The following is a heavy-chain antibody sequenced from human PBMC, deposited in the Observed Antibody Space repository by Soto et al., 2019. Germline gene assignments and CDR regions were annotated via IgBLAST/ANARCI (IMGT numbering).Heavy chain of an antibody. D-gene: IGHD2-21*02. CDR3: ARGDLDL. CDR1: GFTVSTNY. J-gene: IGHJ5*02. Sequence: PGGSLRLSCSASGFTVSTNYMSWVRQAPGKGLEWVSIVFAGGDTFYADSVKGRFTTSRDRSKNILYLQMNSLIAEDTAVYFCARGDLDLWGQGTLVTVSS. CDR2: VFAGGDT. V-gene: IGHV3-53*01.